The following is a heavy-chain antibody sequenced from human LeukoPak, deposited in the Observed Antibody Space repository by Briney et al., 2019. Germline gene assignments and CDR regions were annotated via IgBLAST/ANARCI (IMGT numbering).Heavy chain of an antibody. Sequence: ASVKVSCKASGYTFIGYYMHWVRQAPGQGLEWMGWINPNSGGTNYAQKFQGRVTMTRDTSISTAYMELSRLRSDDTAVYYCARDHGSYSVEYYFDYWGQGTLVTVSS. CDR2: INPNSGGT. D-gene: IGHD2-15*01. CDR1: GYTFIGYY. V-gene: IGHV1-2*02. CDR3: ARDHGSYSVEYYFDY. J-gene: IGHJ4*02.